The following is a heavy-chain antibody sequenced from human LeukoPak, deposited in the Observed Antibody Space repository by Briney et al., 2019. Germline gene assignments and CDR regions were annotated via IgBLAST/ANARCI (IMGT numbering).Heavy chain of an antibody. D-gene: IGHD6-13*01. Sequence: PGGSLRLSCAASGFTFSNAWMSWVRQAPGKGLEWVGRIKSKTDGGTTDYAAPVKGRFTISRDDSKNTLYLQMNSLKTEDTAVYYCTTVGGYSSSWYEYYFDYWGQGTLVTLSS. V-gene: IGHV3-15*01. CDR2: IKSKTDGGTT. J-gene: IGHJ4*02. CDR3: TTVGGYSSSWYEYYFDY. CDR1: GFTFSNAW.